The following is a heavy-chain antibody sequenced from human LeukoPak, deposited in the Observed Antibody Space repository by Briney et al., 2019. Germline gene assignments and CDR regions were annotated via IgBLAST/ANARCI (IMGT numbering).Heavy chain of an antibody. D-gene: IGHD2-15*01. CDR1: GGSFSGYY. Sequence: SETLSLICAVYGGSFSGYYWSWIRQPPGKGLEWIGEINHSGSTNYNASLKSRVTISVDTSKNQFSLKLSSVTAADTAVYYCAREEDCSGGICYLGNAFDIWGQGTMVTVSS. CDR3: AREEDCSGGICYLGNAFDI. V-gene: IGHV4-34*01. J-gene: IGHJ3*02. CDR2: INHSGST.